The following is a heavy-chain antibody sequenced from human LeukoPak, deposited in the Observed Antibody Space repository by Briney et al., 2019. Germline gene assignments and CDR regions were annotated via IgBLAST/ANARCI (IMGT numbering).Heavy chain of an antibody. D-gene: IGHD3-9*01. CDR3: AREGPGILTTNWFDP. CDR1: GYTFTSYA. Sequence: EASVKVSCKASGYTFTSYAMNWVRQAPGQGLEWMGWINTNTGNPTYAQGFTGRFVFSLDTSVSTAYLQISSLRSEDTAVYYCAREGPGILTTNWFDPWGQGTLVTVSS. J-gene: IGHJ5*02. CDR2: INTNTGNP. V-gene: IGHV7-4-1*02.